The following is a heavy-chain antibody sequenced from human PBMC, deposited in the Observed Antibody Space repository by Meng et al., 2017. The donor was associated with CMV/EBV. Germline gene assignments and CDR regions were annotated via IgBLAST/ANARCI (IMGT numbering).Heavy chain of an antibody. D-gene: IGHD1-26*01. Sequence: QGHLQHGGAGLFNPPATLSLTCAVYGGSFSGYYWSWIRQPPGKGLEWIGEINHSGSTNYNPSLKSRVTISVDTSKNQFSLKLSSVTAADTAVYYCARGVGGWFDPWGQGTLVTVSS. V-gene: IGHV4-34*01. J-gene: IGHJ5*02. CDR2: INHSGST. CDR3: ARGVGGWFDP. CDR1: GGSFSGYY.